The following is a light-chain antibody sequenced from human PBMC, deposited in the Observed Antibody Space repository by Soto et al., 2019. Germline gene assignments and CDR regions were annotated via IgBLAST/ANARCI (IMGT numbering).Light chain of an antibody. CDR1: SSDVGDYDY. Sequence: QSTLTQPASVSGSPGQSITISCTGISSDVGDYDYVSWYQQHPGKAPKLVIYEVSNRPSGVSNRFSGSKSGNTASLTISGLQAEDEADYYCSSYSSRSTQVFGTGTKVTVL. CDR2: EVS. J-gene: IGLJ1*01. CDR3: SSYSSRSTQV. V-gene: IGLV2-14*01.